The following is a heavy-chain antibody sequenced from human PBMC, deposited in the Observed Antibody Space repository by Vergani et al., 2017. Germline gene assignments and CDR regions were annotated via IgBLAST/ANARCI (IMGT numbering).Heavy chain of an antibody. Sequence: EVQLLESGGNLIQPGGSLRLSCGASGFTFSSYAMTWVRLAPGKGLKWVSAISGSGGNTFYTDSVKGRFTISRDNSKDTLYLQMNSLRVEDTAIYYCAKARDPNCKGGNCYSYYYGLDLWGQGTTVTVSS. V-gene: IGHV3-23*01. CDR1: GFTFSSYA. J-gene: IGHJ6*02. CDR2: ISGSGGNT. CDR3: AKARDPNCKGGNCYSYYYGLDL. D-gene: IGHD2-21*01.